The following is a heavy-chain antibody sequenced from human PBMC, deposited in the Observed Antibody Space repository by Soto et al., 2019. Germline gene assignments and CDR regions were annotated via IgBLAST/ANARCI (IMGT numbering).Heavy chain of an antibody. CDR3: VKQYNSGWG. Sequence: EVQLLESGGGLVHPGGSLRLSCAASGFSFRTYSMNWVRQAPGKGLEWVSAISGGGGSTFYADSVKGRFTISRDNSKNTWYRQMNSLRAEDTAVYHCVKQYNSGWGWGQGTLVTVSS. J-gene: IGHJ4*02. CDR2: ISGGGGST. V-gene: IGHV3-23*01. CDR1: GFSFRTYS. D-gene: IGHD6-19*01.